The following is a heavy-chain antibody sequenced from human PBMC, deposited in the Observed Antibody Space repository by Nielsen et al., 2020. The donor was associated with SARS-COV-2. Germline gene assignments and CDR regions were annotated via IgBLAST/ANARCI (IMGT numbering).Heavy chain of an antibody. CDR1: GYTFTNNY. J-gene: IGHJ4*02. Sequence: ASVQVSCKASGYTFTNNYMHWVRQAPGQGLEWMGLINPTNGGTTYEQKFLGTVTMTRDTSTSTVFMELSSLRSDDTAVYYCARDSSGTYRRVDYWGQGTLVTVSS. CDR3: ARDSSGTYRRVDY. D-gene: IGHD3-22*01. CDR2: INPTNGGT. V-gene: IGHV1-46*01.